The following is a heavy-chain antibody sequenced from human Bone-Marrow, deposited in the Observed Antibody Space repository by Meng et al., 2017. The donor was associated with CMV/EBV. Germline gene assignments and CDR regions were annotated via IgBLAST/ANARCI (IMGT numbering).Heavy chain of an antibody. J-gene: IGHJ4*02. CDR2: IYYSGST. CDR1: GGSISSYY. Sequence: SETLSLTCTVSGGSISSYYWSWIRQPPGKGLEWIGYIYYSGSTNYNPSLKSRVTISVDTSKNQFSLKLSSVTAADTAVYYCASRASYSGSLGAFDYWGQGTLVTVYS. CDR3: ASRASYSGSLGAFDY. D-gene: IGHD1-26*01. V-gene: IGHV4-59*01.